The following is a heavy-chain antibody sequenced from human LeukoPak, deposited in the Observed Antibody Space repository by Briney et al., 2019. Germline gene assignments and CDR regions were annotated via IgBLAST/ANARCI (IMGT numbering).Heavy chain of an antibody. V-gene: IGHV3-30*18. D-gene: IGHD3-22*01. J-gene: IGHJ4*02. Sequence: PGGSLRLYCAASGFTFSSYGMHWVRQAPGKGLEWVAVISYDGSNKYYADSVNGRFTISRDNSKNTLYLQMNSLRAEDTAVYYCAKDPRSYDSSGYYDYWGQGTLVTVSS. CDR3: AKDPRSYDSSGYYDY. CDR1: GFTFSSYG. CDR2: ISYDGSNK.